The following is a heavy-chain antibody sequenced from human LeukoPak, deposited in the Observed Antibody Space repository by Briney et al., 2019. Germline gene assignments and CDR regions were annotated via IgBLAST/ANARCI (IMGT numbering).Heavy chain of an antibody. D-gene: IGHD5-18*01. CDR2: INHSGST. CDR3: ARGDTWIQLSSFDY. Sequence: KASETLSLTCAVYGGSFSGYYWSWIRQPPGKGLEWIGEINHSGSTNYNPSLKSRVTISVDTSKNQFSLKLSSVTAADTAVYYCARGDTWIQLSSFDYWGQGTLVTVSS. CDR1: GGSFSGYY. J-gene: IGHJ4*02. V-gene: IGHV4-34*01.